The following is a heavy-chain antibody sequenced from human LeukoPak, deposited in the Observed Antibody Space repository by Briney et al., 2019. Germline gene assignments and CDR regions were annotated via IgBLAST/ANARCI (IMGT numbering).Heavy chain of an antibody. CDR2: IFYSGSN. V-gene: IGHV4-59*01. D-gene: IGHD4-17*01. CDR1: GDSIFSYY. CDR3: ARVPSTVTSGRYYYSYMDV. J-gene: IGHJ6*03. Sequence: SETLSLTCTVSGDSIFSYYWSWIRQPPGKGLEWIGYIFYSGSNNYNPSLKSRVTMSVDTSKNQFSLKLDSVTAADTAVYFCARVPSTVTSGRYYYSYMDVWGKGTTVTISS.